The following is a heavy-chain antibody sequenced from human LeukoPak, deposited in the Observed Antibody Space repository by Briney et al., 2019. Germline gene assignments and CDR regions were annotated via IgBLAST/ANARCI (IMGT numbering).Heavy chain of an antibody. V-gene: IGHV3-21*01. J-gene: IGHJ6*03. CDR3: ARDARIQLWGYYYYYMDV. D-gene: IGHD5-18*01. Sequence: GGSLRLPCAASGFTFSSYSMNWVRQAPGKGLEWVSSISSSSSYIYYADSVKGRFTISRDNAKNSLYLQMNSLRAEDTAVYYCARDARIQLWGYYYYYMDVWGKGTTVTVSS. CDR1: GFTFSSYS. CDR2: ISSSSSYI.